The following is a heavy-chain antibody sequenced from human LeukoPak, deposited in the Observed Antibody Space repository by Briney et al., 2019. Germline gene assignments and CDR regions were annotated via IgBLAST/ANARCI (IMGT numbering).Heavy chain of an antibody. CDR3: ATPLREVEQQPFDY. D-gene: IGHD6-13*01. CDR2: INHSGST. J-gene: IGHJ4*02. CDR1: GGSFSGYY. V-gene: IGHV4-34*01. Sequence: SETLPLTCAVYGGSFSGYYWSWIRQPPGKGLEWIGEINHSGSTNYNPSLKSRVTISVDTSKNQFSLKLSSVTAADTAVYYCATPLREVEQQPFDYWGQGTLVTVSS.